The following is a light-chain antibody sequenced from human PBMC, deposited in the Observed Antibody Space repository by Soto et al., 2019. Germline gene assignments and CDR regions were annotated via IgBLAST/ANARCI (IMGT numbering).Light chain of an antibody. V-gene: IGKV4-1*01. Sequence: DIVMTQSPDSLAVSLGERATINCKSSQSILYSSNNKNYLAWYQQKPGQPPKLLIYWASTRESGVPDRFSGSGSGKDFTLTISSLQAEDGAVFYCQQYYRPGWTFGQGTKGEIK. J-gene: IGKJ1*01. CDR1: QSILYSSNNKNY. CDR3: QQYYRPGWT. CDR2: WAS.